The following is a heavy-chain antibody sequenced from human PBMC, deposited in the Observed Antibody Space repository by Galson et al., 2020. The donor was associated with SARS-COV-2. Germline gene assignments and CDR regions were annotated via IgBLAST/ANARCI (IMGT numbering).Heavy chain of an antibody. J-gene: IGHJ4*02. CDR1: GFTFSSYA. Sequence: SCAASGFTFSSYAMHWVRQAPGKGLEWVAVISYDGSNKYYADSVKGRFTISRDNSKNTLYLQMGSLRAEDMAVYYCARAWYADYWGQGTLVTVSS. CDR3: ARAWYADY. D-gene: IGHD2-2*01. V-gene: IGHV3-30*14. CDR2: ISYDGSNK.